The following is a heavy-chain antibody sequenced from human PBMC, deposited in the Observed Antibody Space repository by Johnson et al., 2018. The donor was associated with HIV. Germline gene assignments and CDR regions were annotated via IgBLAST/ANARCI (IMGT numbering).Heavy chain of an antibody. CDR1: GFTVSSNY. V-gene: IGHV3-66*01. Sequence: VQLVESGGGVVRPGGSLRLSCAASGFTVSSNYMSWVRQAPGKGLEWVSVIFSCGSTYYADSVKGRFTISRDNSKNTLYLQMNSLRAEDTAVYYCARDRYSSGWVDAFDIWGQGTMVTVSS. J-gene: IGHJ3*02. CDR2: IFSCGST. D-gene: IGHD6-19*01. CDR3: ARDRYSSGWVDAFDI.